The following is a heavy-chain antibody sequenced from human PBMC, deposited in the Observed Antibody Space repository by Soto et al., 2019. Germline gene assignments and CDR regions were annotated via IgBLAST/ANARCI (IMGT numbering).Heavy chain of an antibody. V-gene: IGHV4-4*02. D-gene: IGHD3-10*01. J-gene: IGHJ4*02. Sequence: QVQLQESGPGLVKPSGTLSLTCAVSGGSISSSNWWSWVRQPPGKGLEWIGEIYHSGSTNYNPSLQSRVHISVGEAKDQFSLKLSSVTAADTAVYYCAGDLGEVRGVRKIRRGAYFDYWGQGTLVTVSS. CDR3: AGDLGEVRGVRKIRRGAYFDY. CDR2: IYHSGST. CDR1: GGSISSSNW.